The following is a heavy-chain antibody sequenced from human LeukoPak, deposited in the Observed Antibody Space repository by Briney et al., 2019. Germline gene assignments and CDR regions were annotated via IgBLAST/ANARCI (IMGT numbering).Heavy chain of an antibody. CDR3: ASGGRFLEWLIDY. V-gene: IGHV1-2*02. D-gene: IGHD3-3*01. CDR1: GFTFAGYY. Sequence: APVKVSCKASGFTFAGYYMHWVRQAPGQGLEWMGWINPNSGGTNYAQKFQGRVTMTRDTSISTAYMELSRLRSDDTAVYYCASGGRFLEWLIDYWGQGTLVTVSS. CDR2: INPNSGGT. J-gene: IGHJ4*02.